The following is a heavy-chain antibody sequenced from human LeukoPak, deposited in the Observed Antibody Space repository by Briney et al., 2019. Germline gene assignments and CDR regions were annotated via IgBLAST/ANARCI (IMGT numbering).Heavy chain of an antibody. V-gene: IGHV3-15*01. CDR1: GFTFSNAW. J-gene: IGHJ3*02. CDR3: TTDSGSYAPDAFDI. D-gene: IGHD1-26*01. Sequence: GGSLRLSCAASGFTFSNAWMSWVRQAPGKGLEWVGRIKSKTDGGTTDYAAPVKGRFTISRDDSKNTPYLQMNSLKTEDTAVYYCTTDSGSYAPDAFDIWGQGTMVTVSS. CDR2: IKSKTDGGTT.